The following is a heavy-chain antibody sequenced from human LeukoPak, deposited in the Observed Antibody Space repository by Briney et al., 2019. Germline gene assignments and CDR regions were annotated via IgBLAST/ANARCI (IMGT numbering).Heavy chain of an antibody. CDR2: VSSTSNTI. D-gene: IGHD3-16*01. J-gene: IGHJ3*01. V-gene: IGHV3-48*01. CDR3: ANEGGGAFDF. CDR1: GFTFSSYS. Sequence: GGSLRLSCAASGFTFSSYSMNWVRQAPGKGLEWVSYVSSTSNTIFYADSVKGRFTISRDNAKNSLYLQMNSLRADDTAVYYCANEGGGAFDFWGQGTMVTVSS.